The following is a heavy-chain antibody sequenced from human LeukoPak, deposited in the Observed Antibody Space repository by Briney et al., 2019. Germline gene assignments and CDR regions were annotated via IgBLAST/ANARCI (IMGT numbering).Heavy chain of an antibody. D-gene: IGHD1-26*01. Sequence: SETLSLTGSVSDVSINSYYWNWIRRPPGKGLEWIGYIYYNGNTNYSPSLKSRVTMSVDTSKNLFSLKVSSVTAADTAVYYCARGRSNYYGMDVWGQGTTVTVSS. CDR2: IYYNGNT. CDR3: ARGRSNYYGMDV. V-gene: IGHV4-59*01. J-gene: IGHJ6*02. CDR1: DVSINSYY.